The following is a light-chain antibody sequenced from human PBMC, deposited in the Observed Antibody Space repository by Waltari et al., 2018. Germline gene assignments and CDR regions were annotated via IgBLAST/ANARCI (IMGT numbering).Light chain of an antibody. V-gene: IGKV4-1*01. CDR1: QSVLLTSTNKNY. Sequence: DIVMTQSPDSLAVSLGERATINCKSSQSVLLTSTNKNYLNWYKQKPGQPPKMLIYWASTRESGVPDRFSGSGSGTDFTLTISSLQAEDVAVYYCQHYHSIPRTFGQGTKVEIK. J-gene: IGKJ1*01. CDR3: QHYHSIPRT. CDR2: WAS.